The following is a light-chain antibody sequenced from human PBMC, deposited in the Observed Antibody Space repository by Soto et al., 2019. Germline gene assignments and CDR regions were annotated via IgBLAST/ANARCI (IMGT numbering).Light chain of an antibody. CDR1: QTISSS. Sequence: DIQMTQSPSSLSASVGDRVTITCRASQTISSSLNWYQQKPGKAPDLLIYAASNLQSGVPSRFSGIGSGSDFTLTISSLQPEDFATYYCQQSYSSPQMYTFGQGTRLEIK. CDR2: AAS. J-gene: IGKJ2*01. V-gene: IGKV1-39*01. CDR3: QQSYSSPQMYT.